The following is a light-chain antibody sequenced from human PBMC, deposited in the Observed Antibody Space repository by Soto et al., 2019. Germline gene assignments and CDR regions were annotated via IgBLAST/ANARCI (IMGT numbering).Light chain of an antibody. J-gene: IGKJ1*01. V-gene: IGKV3-20*01. Sequence: IVLTQSPDTLSLSPGERATLSCRASQSVSSNYLAWYQQKLGQAPRLLIYDASRRATGTPDRFSGSGSGTDFTLTISRLEPEDSAVYYCQQYGSSPTWTFGQGTKVDIK. CDR2: DAS. CDR1: QSVSSNY. CDR3: QQYGSSPTWT.